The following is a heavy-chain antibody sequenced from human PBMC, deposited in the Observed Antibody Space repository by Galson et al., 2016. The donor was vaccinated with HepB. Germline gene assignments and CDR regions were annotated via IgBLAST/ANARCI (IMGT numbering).Heavy chain of an antibody. CDR3: ARPKPGDGYNWAY. CDR1: GYDFPTFW. Sequence: QSGAEVKKPGESLRISCKGSGYDFPTFWLGWVRQLPGQGLEWMGIIYPEDSDTRYSPSLQGQVTISADTSINTAYLQWDSLEASDSGIYYCARPKPGDGYNWAYWGQGATVTVSS. CDR2: IYPEDSDT. D-gene: IGHD5-24*01. J-gene: IGHJ4*02. V-gene: IGHV5-51*01.